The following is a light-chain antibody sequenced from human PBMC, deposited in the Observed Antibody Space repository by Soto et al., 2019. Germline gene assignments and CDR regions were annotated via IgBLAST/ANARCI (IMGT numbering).Light chain of an antibody. CDR3: QQLNTFPVT. CDR2: ASS. Sequence: DIQLTQSPSFLSASVGDRVTITCRASQGISSYLAWYQQTSGKAPKLLIYASSILQSGVPSRFSGSGSGTEFTLTIDSLQPEDFATYYCQQLNTFPVTFGQGTRLEIK. CDR1: QGISSY. J-gene: IGKJ5*01. V-gene: IGKV1-9*01.